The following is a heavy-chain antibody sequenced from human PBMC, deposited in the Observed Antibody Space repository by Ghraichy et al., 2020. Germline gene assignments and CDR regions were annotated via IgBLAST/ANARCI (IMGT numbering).Heavy chain of an antibody. CDR3: AKEIGIVVVTAFDY. CDR2: IRYDGSNK. D-gene: IGHD3-22*01. Sequence: GGSLRLSCAASGFTFSSYGMHWVRQAPGKVLEWVAFIRYDGSNKYYADSVKGRFTISRDNSKNTLYLQMNSLRAEDTAVYYCAKEIGIVVVTAFDYWGQGTLVTVSS. CDR1: GFTFSSYG. V-gene: IGHV3-30*02. J-gene: IGHJ4*02.